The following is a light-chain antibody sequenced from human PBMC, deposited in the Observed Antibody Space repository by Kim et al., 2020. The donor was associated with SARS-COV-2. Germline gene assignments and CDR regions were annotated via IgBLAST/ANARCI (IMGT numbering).Light chain of an antibody. J-gene: IGLJ3*02. CDR2: EVS. CDR1: SSDVGGYNY. V-gene: IGLV2-8*01. CDR3: SSYADSDVRV. Sequence: QSALTQPPSASGSPGQSVTISCTGTSSDVGGYNYVSWYQQHPGKAPQLMIYEVSKRPSGVPDRFSGSKSDNTASLTVSGLQAEDEADYYCSSYADSDVRVFGGGTKLTVL.